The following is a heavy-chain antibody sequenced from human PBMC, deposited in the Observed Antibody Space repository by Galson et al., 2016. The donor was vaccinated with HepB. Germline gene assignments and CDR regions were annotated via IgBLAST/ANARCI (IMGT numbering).Heavy chain of an antibody. V-gene: IGHV3-74*01. Sequence: SLRLSCAASGFILSYDWMRWVRQTAGRGLTYIAHIDEDGSETSYADSVKGRFTISRDNAMDTVYLQMDRLRADDTGVYFCAKGGPEGTGTLDSWGQGTQVTVSS. CDR2: IDEDGSET. CDR1: GFILSYDW. CDR3: AKGGPEGTGTLDS. J-gene: IGHJ4*02. D-gene: IGHD1-1*01.